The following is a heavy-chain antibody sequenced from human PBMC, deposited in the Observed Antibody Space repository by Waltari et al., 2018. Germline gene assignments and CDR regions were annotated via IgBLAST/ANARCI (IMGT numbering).Heavy chain of an antibody. CDR1: GVTVSPTS. CDR2: IYSGGST. V-gene: IGHV3-66*01. D-gene: IGHD2-21*02. J-gene: IGHJ4*02. Sequence: EVQLVESGGGLVQPGGSLRLSWAAPGVTVSPTSMSWARQAPGKGLEWVSVIYSGGSTYYADSVKGRFTISRDNSKNTLYLQMNSLRAEDTAVYYCARAPATAIRYFDFWGQGTLVTVSS. CDR3: ARAPATAIRYFDF.